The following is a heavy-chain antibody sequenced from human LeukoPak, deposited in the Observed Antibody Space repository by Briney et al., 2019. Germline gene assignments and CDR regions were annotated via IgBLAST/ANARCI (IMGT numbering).Heavy chain of an antibody. Sequence: PGGSLRLSCAASGFTFSSYAMSWVRQAPGKGLEWVAVISYDGSNKYYADSVKGRFTISRDNSKNTLYLQMNSLRAEDTAVYYCARDQGYFYYFDYWGQGTLVTVSS. CDR3: ARDQGYFYYFDY. CDR1: GFTFSSYA. V-gene: IGHV3-30-3*01. D-gene: IGHD2/OR15-2a*01. CDR2: ISYDGSNK. J-gene: IGHJ4*02.